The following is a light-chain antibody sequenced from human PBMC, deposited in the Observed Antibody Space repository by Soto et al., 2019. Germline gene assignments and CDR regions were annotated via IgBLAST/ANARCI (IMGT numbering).Light chain of an antibody. V-gene: IGKV1-39*01. CDR2: AAS. Sequence: DIQMTQSPSSLSASVGDRVTLTCRASQDISTYLNWYQQKPGKAPKLLIYAASTLENGVTSRVSGSRSGTAFSLTISSLQPEDFATYYCQQSYILPWPFGQGTKVEVK. J-gene: IGKJ1*01. CDR3: QQSYILPWP. CDR1: QDISTY.